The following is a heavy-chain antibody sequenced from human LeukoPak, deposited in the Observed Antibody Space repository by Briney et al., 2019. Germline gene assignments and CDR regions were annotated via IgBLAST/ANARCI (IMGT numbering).Heavy chain of an antibody. CDR1: GFTFSSYG. CDR3: AKMVYGSGSKGVSNYYYGMDV. Sequence: PGRSLRLSCAASGFTFSSYGMHWVRQAPGKGLEWVAVISYDGSNKYYADSVKGRFTISRDNSKNTLSLQMNSLRAEDTAVYYCAKMVYGSGSKGVSNYYYGMDVWGQGTTVTVSS. CDR2: ISYDGSNK. V-gene: IGHV3-30*18. D-gene: IGHD3-10*01. J-gene: IGHJ6*02.